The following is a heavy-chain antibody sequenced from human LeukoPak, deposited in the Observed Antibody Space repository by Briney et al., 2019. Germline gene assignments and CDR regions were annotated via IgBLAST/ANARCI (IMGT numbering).Heavy chain of an antibody. CDR3: ARDGVGATPFDY. D-gene: IGHD1-26*01. J-gene: IGHJ4*02. Sequence: GGSLRLSCAASGFTFSSYSMNWVRQAPGKGLEWVSSISSSSSYIYYADSVKGRFTISRDNAKNSLYLQMNSLRAEDTAVYYCARDGVGATPFDYWGQGTLVTVCS. CDR2: ISSSSSYI. CDR1: GFTFSSYS. V-gene: IGHV3-21*01.